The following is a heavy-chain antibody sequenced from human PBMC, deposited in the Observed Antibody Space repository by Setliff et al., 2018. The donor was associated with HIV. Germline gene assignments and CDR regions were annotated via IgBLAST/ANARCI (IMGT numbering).Heavy chain of an antibody. CDR2: IYYSGRT. CDR1: GGSISSYY. D-gene: IGHD6-19*01. V-gene: IGHV4-59*04. CDR3: IIAYSSGWLAPMGFDS. J-gene: IGHJ4*02. Sequence: SETLSLTCTVSGGSISSYYWSWIRQPPGKGLEWIGSIYYSGRTYYNPSLKSRVTISVDTSKNQFSLKLSSVTAADTAVYYCIIAYSSGWLAPMGFDSWGQGTLVTVSS.